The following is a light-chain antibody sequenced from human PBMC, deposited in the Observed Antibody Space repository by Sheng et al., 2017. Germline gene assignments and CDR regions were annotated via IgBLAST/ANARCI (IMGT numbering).Light chain of an antibody. CDR2: GAS. V-gene: IGKV3-15*01. Sequence: EIVMTQSPATLSVSPGERATLSCRASQSVRSNLAWYQQKPGQAPRLLIYGASTRATSIPARFSGGGSGTEFTLTISSLQSEDFAVYYCQQYNNWPPLTFGGGTKVEIK. CDR1: QSVRSN. CDR3: QQYNNWPPLT. J-gene: IGKJ4*01.